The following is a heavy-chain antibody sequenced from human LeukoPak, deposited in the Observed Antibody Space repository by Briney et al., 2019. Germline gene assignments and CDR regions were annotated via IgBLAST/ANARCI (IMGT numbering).Heavy chain of an antibody. J-gene: IGHJ4*02. CDR2: IYHSGST. D-gene: IGHD6-19*01. V-gene: IGHV4-30-2*01. CDR1: GGSISSGGYY. Sequence: NPSETLSLTCTVSGGSISSGGYYWSWIRQPPGKGLEWIGYIYHSGSTYYNPSLKSRVTISVDRSKNQFSLKLSSVTAADTVVYYCAGDSSVAGNVDYWGQGTLVTVSS. CDR3: AGDSSVAGNVDY.